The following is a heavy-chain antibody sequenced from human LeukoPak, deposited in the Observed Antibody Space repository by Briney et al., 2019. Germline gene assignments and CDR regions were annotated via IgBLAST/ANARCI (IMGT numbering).Heavy chain of an antibody. CDR2: IYFSGSS. CDR3: ARLKGELPKADFDN. Sequence: SETLSLSCTVSGGSISSSSYCWGWIRQPPGKGLEWIGSIYFSGSSYYNPPLKSRATLSVATSKTQFSLKLRSVPAADTAVYFCARLKGELPKADFDNWGQGTLVTVSS. D-gene: IGHD1-26*01. CDR1: GGSISSSSYC. J-gene: IGHJ4*02. V-gene: IGHV4-39*01.